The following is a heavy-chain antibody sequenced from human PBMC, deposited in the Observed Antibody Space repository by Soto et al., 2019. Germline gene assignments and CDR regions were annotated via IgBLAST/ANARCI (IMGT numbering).Heavy chain of an antibody. CDR1: GGSISTYY. CDR3: ARGGPNYAVHLWFDY. V-gene: IGHV4-4*07. Sequence: QVQLQESGPGLVKPSETLSLSCTVSGGSISTYYWSWIRQPAGKGLEWLGRIYTSGSTNYNPSLKSRVTLSVDTFKNQFSLELRSVTAADTAVYFCARGGPNYAVHLWFDYWGQGSLVTVSS. D-gene: IGHD3-16*01. CDR2: IYTSGST. J-gene: IGHJ5*01.